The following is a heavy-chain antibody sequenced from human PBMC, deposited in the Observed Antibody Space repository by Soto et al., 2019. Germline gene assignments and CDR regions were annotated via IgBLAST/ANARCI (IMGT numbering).Heavy chain of an antibody. V-gene: IGHV4-59*01. J-gene: IGHJ6*03. Sequence: PSETLSLTCTVSGGSISSYYWSWIRQPPGKGLEWIGYIYYSGSTNYNPSLNSRVTISVDTSKNQFSLKLSSVTAADTAVYYCAGYRGYSGYVQGRYYSSYTTDFWGKGPTVTLFS. CDR3: AGYRGYSGYVQGRYYSSYTTDF. CDR2: IYYSGST. CDR1: GGSISSYY. D-gene: IGHD5-12*01.